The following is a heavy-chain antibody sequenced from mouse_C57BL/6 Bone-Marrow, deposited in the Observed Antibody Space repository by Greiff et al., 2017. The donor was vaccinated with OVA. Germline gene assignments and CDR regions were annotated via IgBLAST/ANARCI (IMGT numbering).Heavy chain of an antibody. CDR1: GYTFTDYY. CDR3: ARHGNPRAMDY. Sequence: VHVKQSGPELVKPGASVKISCKASGYTFTDYYMNWVKQSHGKSLEWIGDINPNNGGTSYNQKFKGKATLTVDKSSSTAYMELRSLTSEDSAVYYGARHGNPRAMDYWGQGTSVTVSS. CDR2: INPNNGGT. J-gene: IGHJ4*01. V-gene: IGHV1-26*01. D-gene: IGHD2-1*01.